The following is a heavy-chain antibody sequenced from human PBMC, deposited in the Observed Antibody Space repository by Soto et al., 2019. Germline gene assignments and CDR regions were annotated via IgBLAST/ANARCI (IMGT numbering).Heavy chain of an antibody. Sequence: QVQLQESGPGLVKPSETLSLTCTVSGGSISSYYWSWIRQPPGKGLEWIGYIYYSGSTNYNPSLMSRVTISVDTSKNQFPLNLSSMTAADTAVYYCARRYGSSFDYWGQGTLVTVSS. J-gene: IGHJ4*02. CDR2: IYYSGST. V-gene: IGHV4-59*08. CDR1: GGSISSYY. D-gene: IGHD1-1*01. CDR3: ARRYGSSFDY.